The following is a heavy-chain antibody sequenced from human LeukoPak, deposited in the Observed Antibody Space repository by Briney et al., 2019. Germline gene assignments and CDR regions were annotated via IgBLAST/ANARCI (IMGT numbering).Heavy chain of an antibody. Sequence: GESLKISCKGSGYSFTSYWIGWVRQMPGKGLEWMGIIYPGDSDTRYSPSFQGQVTISADKSISTAYLQWSSLKASDTAMYYCAGTTALENPYYYYYGMDVWGQGTTVTVSS. CDR1: GYSFTSYW. CDR2: IYPGDSDT. D-gene: IGHD4-4*01. CDR3: AGTTALENPYYYYYGMDV. V-gene: IGHV5-51*01. J-gene: IGHJ6*02.